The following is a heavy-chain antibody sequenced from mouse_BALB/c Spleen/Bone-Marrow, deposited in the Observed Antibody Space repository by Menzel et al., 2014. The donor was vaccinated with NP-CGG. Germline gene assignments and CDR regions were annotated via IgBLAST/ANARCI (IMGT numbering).Heavy chain of an antibody. Sequence: VKLQESGAELVKPGASVKMSCKAFGYTFTTYPIDWMKQNHGKSLEWIGNFHPYNDDTKYNEKFKGKAKLTVEKSSSTVYLELGRLTSDYSGCYYCTRGGGFAYWGQGTLVTVSA. J-gene: IGHJ3*01. CDR1: GYTFTTYP. CDR3: TRGGGFAY. V-gene: IGHV1-47*01. CDR2: FHPYNDDT.